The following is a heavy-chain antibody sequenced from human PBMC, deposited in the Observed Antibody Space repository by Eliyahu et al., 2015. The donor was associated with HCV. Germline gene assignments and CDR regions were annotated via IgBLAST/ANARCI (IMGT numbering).Heavy chain of an antibody. D-gene: IGHD1-1*01. V-gene: IGHV1-46*01. CDR3: ARDAGGVNYIDY. CDR2: INPSGGST. Sequence: QVQLVQSGAEVKKPGASVKVSCKASGYTFTSYHMHWVRQAPRQGLEWMGIINPSGGSTTYAQKFRGRVTMTRDTSTSTVYMELSSLRSEDTAVYYCARDAGGVNYIDYWGQGTLVTVSS. CDR1: GYTFTSYH. J-gene: IGHJ4*02.